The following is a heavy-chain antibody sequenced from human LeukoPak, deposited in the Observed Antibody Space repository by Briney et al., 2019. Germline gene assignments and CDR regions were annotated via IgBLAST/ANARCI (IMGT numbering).Heavy chain of an antibody. CDR2: INAGNDKT. D-gene: IGHD3-22*01. Sequence: ASVKVSCKASGYTFTGYAMHWVRQAPGHRLEWMGWINAGNDKTKYSQKFQGRVTITRDTSASTAYMELSSLRSEDTAVHYCARDLDYYDSSGYYYYYFDYWGQGTLVTVSS. CDR3: ARDLDYYDSSGYYYYYFDY. J-gene: IGHJ4*02. V-gene: IGHV1-3*01. CDR1: GYTFTGYA.